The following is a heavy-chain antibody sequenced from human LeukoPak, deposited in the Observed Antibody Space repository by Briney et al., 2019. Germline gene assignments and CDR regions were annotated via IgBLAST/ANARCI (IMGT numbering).Heavy chain of an antibody. Sequence: SETLSLTCTVAGYSISSGYYWGWIRQPPGKGLEWIGSIYHSGSTYYNPSLKSRVTISVDTSKNQFSLKLSSVTAADTAVYYCARSSEMATIWGSYFDYWGQGTLVTVSS. J-gene: IGHJ4*02. CDR1: GYSISSGYY. V-gene: IGHV4-38-2*02. D-gene: IGHD5-24*01. CDR3: ARSSEMATIWGSYFDY. CDR2: IYHSGST.